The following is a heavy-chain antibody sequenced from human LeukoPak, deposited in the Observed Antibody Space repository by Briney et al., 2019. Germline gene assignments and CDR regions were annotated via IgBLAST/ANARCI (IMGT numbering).Heavy chain of an antibody. CDR3: AKVYYYDSSGYYFYGYYYYYYMDV. Sequence: GGSLRLSCAASGFTFTSYGMSWVRQAPGKGLEWVSVISGSGGSSDYADSVKGRFTISRDNSKNTLYLQMNSLRAEDTAVYYCAKVYYYDSSGYYFYGYYYYYYMDVWGKGTTVTISS. CDR2: ISGSGGSS. V-gene: IGHV3-23*01. CDR1: GFTFTSYG. D-gene: IGHD3-22*01. J-gene: IGHJ6*03.